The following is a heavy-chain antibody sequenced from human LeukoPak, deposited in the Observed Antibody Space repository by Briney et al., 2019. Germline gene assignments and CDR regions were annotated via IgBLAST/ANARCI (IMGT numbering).Heavy chain of an antibody. CDR2: IYYSGST. V-gene: IGHV4-59*01. D-gene: IGHD6-19*01. J-gene: IGHJ4*02. Sequence: SETLSLTCTVSGGSFRNYYWSWIRQPPGKGLEWIGFIYYSGSTNYNPSLKSRVTISVDTSKNQFSLRLSSVTAADTAVYYCARAAEYSSGWYLFDYWGQGILVTVSS. CDR1: GGSFRNYY. CDR3: ARAAEYSSGWYLFDY.